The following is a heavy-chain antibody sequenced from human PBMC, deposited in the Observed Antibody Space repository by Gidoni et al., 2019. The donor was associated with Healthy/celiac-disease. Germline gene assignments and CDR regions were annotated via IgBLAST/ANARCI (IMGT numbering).Heavy chain of an antibody. CDR1: GGSFSGSY. Sequence: QVQLQQWGAGLLKPSETLSLTCAVYGGSFSGSYWSLIRQPPGKGLEWIGEINHSGSTNYNPSLKSRVTISVDTSKNHFSLKLSSVTAADTAVYYCAKKGYYGSGSYYGGRGYYYYGMDVWGQGTTVTVSS. V-gene: IGHV4-34*01. CDR3: AKKGYYGSGSYYGGRGYYYYGMDV. D-gene: IGHD3-10*01. CDR2: INHSGST. J-gene: IGHJ6*02.